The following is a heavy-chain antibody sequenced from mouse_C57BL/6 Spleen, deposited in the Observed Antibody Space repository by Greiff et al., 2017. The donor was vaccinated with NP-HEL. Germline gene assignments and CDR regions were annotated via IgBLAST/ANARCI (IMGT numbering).Heavy chain of an antibody. CDR2: IDPEDGET. D-gene: IGHD2-5*01. J-gene: IGHJ3*01. Sequence: VQLQQSGAELVKPGASVKLSCTASGFNIKDYYMHWVKQRTEQGLEWIGRIDPEDGETKYAPKFQGKATITADTSSNTAYPQPSSLTSEHTAVYYCASESYSNYGPWFAYWGQGTLVTVSA. V-gene: IGHV14-2*01. CDR3: ASESYSNYGPWFAY. CDR1: GFNIKDYY.